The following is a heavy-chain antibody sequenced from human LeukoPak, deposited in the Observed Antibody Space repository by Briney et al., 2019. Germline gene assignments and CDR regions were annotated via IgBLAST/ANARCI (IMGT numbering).Heavy chain of an antibody. CDR3: ASTDDYGDLPLFY. Sequence: ASVKVSCKASGGTFSSYAISWVRQAPGQGLEWMGWISAYNGNTNYAQKLQGRVTMTTDTSTSTAYMELRSLRSDDTAVYYCASTDDYGDLPLFYWGQGTLVTVSS. V-gene: IGHV1-18*01. D-gene: IGHD4-17*01. CDR2: ISAYNGNT. J-gene: IGHJ4*02. CDR1: GGTFSSYA.